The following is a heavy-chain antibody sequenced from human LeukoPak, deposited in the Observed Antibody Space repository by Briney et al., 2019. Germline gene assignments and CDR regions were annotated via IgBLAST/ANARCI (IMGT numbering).Heavy chain of an antibody. Sequence: GGSLRLSCASSGFTFKNYDINWVRQAPGKGLEWVSYISSSGDPIYYADSVRGRFTISRDNAKNSLYLQMNSLRAEDTAVYYCARYYYDSSGYYYFDYWGQGTLVTVSS. D-gene: IGHD3-22*01. CDR2: ISSSGDPI. J-gene: IGHJ4*02. V-gene: IGHV3-48*03. CDR3: ARYYYDSSGYYYFDY. CDR1: GFTFKNYD.